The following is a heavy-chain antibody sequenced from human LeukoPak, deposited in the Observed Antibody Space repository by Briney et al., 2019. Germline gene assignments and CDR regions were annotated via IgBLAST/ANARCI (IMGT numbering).Heavy chain of an antibody. V-gene: IGHV4-61*02. D-gene: IGHD1-1*01. CDR1: GGSISSGSYY. CDR3: AREVAWISAYFDY. Sequence: SETLSLTCTVSGGSISSGSYYWSWIRQPAGKGLEWIGRIYTSGSTNYNPSLKSRVTISVDTSKNQFSLKLSSVTAADTAVYYCAREVAWISAYFDYWGQGTLVTVSS. CDR2: IYTSGST. J-gene: IGHJ4*02.